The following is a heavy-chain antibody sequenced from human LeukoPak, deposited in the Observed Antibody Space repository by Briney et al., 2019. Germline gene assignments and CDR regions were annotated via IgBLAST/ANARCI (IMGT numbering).Heavy chain of an antibody. CDR1: GGSISSYY. CDR3: ARHDGTPALNWFDP. J-gene: IGHJ5*02. CDR2: IYYSGTT. V-gene: IGHV4-59*08. Sequence: SETLSLTCTVSGGSISSYYWSWIRQPPGKGLEWIGYIYYSGTTYYNPSLKSRLTISIDMSKNQFSLKLSSVTAADTAVYYCARHDGTPALNWFDPWGQGTLVTVSS. D-gene: IGHD6-13*01.